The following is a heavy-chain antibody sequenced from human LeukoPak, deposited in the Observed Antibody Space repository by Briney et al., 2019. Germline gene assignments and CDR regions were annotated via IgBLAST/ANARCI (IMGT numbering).Heavy chain of an antibody. CDR2: FGPENGEI. D-gene: IGHD3-9*01. V-gene: IGHV1-24*01. Sequence: GASVKVSCKVSGYTLTELSIHWVRQAPGKGLEWMGGFGPENGEIIYAQKFQGRVTMTEDRSGDTAYMQLSSLRSEDTAVYYCSTDAGYCNSTTCSYYFDYWGQGTLVTVSS. J-gene: IGHJ4*02. CDR1: GYTLTELS. CDR3: STDAGYCNSTTCSYYFDY.